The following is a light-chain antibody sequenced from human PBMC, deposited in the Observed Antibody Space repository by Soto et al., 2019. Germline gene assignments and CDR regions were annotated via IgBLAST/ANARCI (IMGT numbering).Light chain of an antibody. CDR3: QQYNDWPLT. J-gene: IGKJ4*01. Sequence: EKVMMQSPAALSVSPGERATLSCRASQSVNSNLAWYQQKPGQAPRLLLYGASTRATGIPARFSGSASGTEFTLTISSLQSEDSAVYYCQQYNDWPLTFGGGTKVEVK. CDR2: GAS. CDR1: QSVNSN. V-gene: IGKV3-15*01.